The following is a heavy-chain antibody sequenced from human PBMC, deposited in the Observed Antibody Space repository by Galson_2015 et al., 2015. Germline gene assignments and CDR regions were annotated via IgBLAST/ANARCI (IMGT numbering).Heavy chain of an antibody. CDR1: GYTFSNYW. V-gene: IGHV5-51*01. D-gene: IGHD5-18*01. CDR3: ARRGNTYGYSDY. Sequence: QSGAEVKKPGESLKISCKGSGYTFSNYWLGWVRQMPGKGLEWMGLIYPGDSDTRYSPSFQGQVTISADKSVNTAFLQWSSLEASDTAMYYCARRGNTYGYSDYWGQGTLVTVSS. CDR2: IYPGDSDT. J-gene: IGHJ4*02.